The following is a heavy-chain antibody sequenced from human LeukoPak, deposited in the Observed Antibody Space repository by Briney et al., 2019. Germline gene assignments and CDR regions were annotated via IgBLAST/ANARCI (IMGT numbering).Heavy chain of an antibody. J-gene: IGHJ5*02. V-gene: IGHV3-23*01. Sequence: GGSLRLSCAASGFTFSSYAMSWVRQAPGKGLEWVSAISGSGGSTYYADSVKGRFTISRDNSKNTLYLQMNSLRAEDTAVYYCAKDRNQLPLYNWFDPWGQGTLVTVSS. CDR3: AKDRNQLPLYNWFDP. CDR2: ISGSGGST. D-gene: IGHD2-2*01. CDR1: GFTFSSYA.